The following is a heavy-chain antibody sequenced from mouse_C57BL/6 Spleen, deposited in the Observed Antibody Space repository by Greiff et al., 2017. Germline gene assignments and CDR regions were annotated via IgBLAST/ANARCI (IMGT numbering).Heavy chain of an antibody. J-gene: IGHJ3*01. CDR1: GYAFSSSW. CDR2: IYPGDGDT. CDR3: ARRTEGFAY. Sequence: VKLQESGPELVKPGASVRISCKASGYAFSSSWMNWVKQRPGKGLEWIGRIYPGDGDTNYNGKFKGKATLTADKSSSTAYMQLSSLPSEDSAVYFCARRTEGFAYWGQGTLVTVSA. V-gene: IGHV1-82*01.